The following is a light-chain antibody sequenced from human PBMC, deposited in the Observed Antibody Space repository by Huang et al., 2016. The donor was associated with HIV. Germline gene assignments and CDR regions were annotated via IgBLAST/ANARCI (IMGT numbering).Light chain of an antibody. J-gene: IGKJ2*01. CDR3: QQYYNSPYT. CDR2: GAS. V-gene: IGKV4-1*01. CDR1: QSVLYNSNNKNY. Sequence: DIVMTQPPDPLPVSLDDRATINCKSIQSVLYNSNNKNYVAWYQQKQGQHPKLLINGASTRESGVPDRFSGSGSRADFTLNSSSLQAEDVAVYYCQQYYNSPYTFGQGTKLEIK.